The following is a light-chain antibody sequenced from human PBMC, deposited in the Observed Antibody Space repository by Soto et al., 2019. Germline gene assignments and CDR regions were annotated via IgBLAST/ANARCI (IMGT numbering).Light chain of an antibody. CDR1: QXVXXXPNXXXX. Sequence: DIVMTQYPDSXAXSLGERAXXXXXSXQXVXXXPNXXXXLAWYRQKPQQPPELLIHWASTREPGVPDRFSGSGSGADFTLTISSLQAEDVAVYYCQQYYTAPFTFGGGTKVQIK. CDR3: QQYYTAPFT. V-gene: IGKV4-1*01. J-gene: IGKJ4*01. CDR2: WAS.